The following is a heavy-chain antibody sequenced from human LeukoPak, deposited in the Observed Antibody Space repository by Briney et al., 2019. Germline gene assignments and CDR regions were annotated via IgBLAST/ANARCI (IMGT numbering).Heavy chain of an antibody. D-gene: IGHD1-26*01. V-gene: IGHV3-48*03. J-gene: IGHJ4*02. CDR1: GFTFSNYE. Sequence: GGSLRLSCAASGFTFSNYEMNWIRQAPGKGLEWISYISNSGNTKYYADSVKGRFSISRDNANNSVYLQMNSLRAEDTAVYYCARDKLRELALDYWGQGTLVTVSS. CDR2: ISNSGNTK. CDR3: ARDKLRELALDY.